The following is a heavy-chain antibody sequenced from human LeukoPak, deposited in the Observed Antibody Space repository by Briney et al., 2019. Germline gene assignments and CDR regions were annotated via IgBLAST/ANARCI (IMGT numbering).Heavy chain of an antibody. J-gene: IGHJ6*02. CDR2: IIPIFGVA. Sequence: SVNVSCKASGGTFSSYAISLVRHAPGQGLEWKGRIIPIFGVANYAQKFPGRVPITADKSTSTAYMELSSLRSEDTAVYYCARERYPILDYYYYGMDVWGQGTTVTVSS. CDR3: ARERYPILDYYYYGMDV. CDR1: GGTFSSYA. D-gene: IGHD1-14*01. V-gene: IGHV1-69*04.